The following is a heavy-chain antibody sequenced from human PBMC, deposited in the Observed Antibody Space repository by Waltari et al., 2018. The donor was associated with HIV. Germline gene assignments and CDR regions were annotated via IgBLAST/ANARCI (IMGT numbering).Heavy chain of an antibody. Sequence: QVQLVQSGAEVKKPGASVKVSCKASGYTFTSYYMHWVRQAPGQGLEWMGIINPSGGSTSYAQKFQGRVTMTRDTSTSTVYMELSSLRSEDTAVYYCARLCTHPVLLYNWFDPWGQGTLVTVSS. CDR3: ARLCTHPVLLYNWFDP. V-gene: IGHV1-46*01. J-gene: IGHJ5*02. CDR2: INPSGGST. D-gene: IGHD2-8*01. CDR1: GYTFTSYY.